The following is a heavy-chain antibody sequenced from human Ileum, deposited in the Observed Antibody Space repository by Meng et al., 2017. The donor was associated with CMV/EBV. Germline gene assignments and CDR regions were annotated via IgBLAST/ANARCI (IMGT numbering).Heavy chain of an antibody. CDR3: ARLRGYLEWLAPFDP. D-gene: IGHD3-3*01. Sequence: GESLKISCAASGFTFSSYWMSWVRQAPGKGLEWAANIKQDGGEKFYVDSVKGRFTISRDNAKDSLYLEMDSLRVEDTAVYYCARLRGYLEWLAPFDPWGQGTLVTVSS. CDR2: IKQDGGEK. J-gene: IGHJ5*02. V-gene: IGHV3-7*01. CDR1: GFTFSSYW.